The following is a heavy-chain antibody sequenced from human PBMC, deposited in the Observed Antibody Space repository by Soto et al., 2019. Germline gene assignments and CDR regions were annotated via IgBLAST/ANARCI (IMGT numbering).Heavy chain of an antibody. Sequence: GGSLRLSCAVSGFTFSSYAMSWVRQAPGKGLQWVSTISGSGGSTYYAESVKSRLTITKDTSKNQVVLTLTNVDPVDTATYYCAHRTGLYGNWNGGSFDFWGQGALVTVSS. D-gene: IGHD1-1*01. CDR1: GFTFSSYA. J-gene: IGHJ4*02. CDR3: AHRTGLYGNWNGGSFDF. V-gene: IGHV3-23*01. CDR2: ISGSGGST.